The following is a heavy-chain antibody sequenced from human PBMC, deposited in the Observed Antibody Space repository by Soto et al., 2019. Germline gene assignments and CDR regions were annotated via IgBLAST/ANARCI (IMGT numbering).Heavy chain of an antibody. Sequence: QVQLVESGGGLVKPGGSLRLSCAASGFTFSDYYMSWIRQAPGKGLEWVSSLSSSGSTIRYSDSVKGGFTISRDNAKNSVYLQMNSLRADDTAVYYCARDSSSGYDYWGQGTLVTVS. CDR3: ARDSSSGYDY. CDR1: GFTFSDYY. D-gene: IGHD6-25*01. CDR2: LSSSGSTI. V-gene: IGHV3-11*01. J-gene: IGHJ4*02.